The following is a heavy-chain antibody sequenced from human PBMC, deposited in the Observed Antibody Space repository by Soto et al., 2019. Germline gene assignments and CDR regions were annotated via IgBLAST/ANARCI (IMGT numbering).Heavy chain of an antibody. V-gene: IGHV3-30-3*01. CDR1: GFTFSSYA. D-gene: IGHD2-21*02. CDR3: ARDPVAYCGGDCRTFDY. CDR2: ISYDGSNK. Sequence: QVQLVESGGGVVQPGRSLRLSCAASGFTFSSYAMHWVRQAPGKGLEWVAVISYDGSNKYYADSVKGRFTISRDNSENXXYLQMNSRRAEDTAVYYCARDPVAYCGGDCRTFDYWGQGTLVTVSS. J-gene: IGHJ4*02.